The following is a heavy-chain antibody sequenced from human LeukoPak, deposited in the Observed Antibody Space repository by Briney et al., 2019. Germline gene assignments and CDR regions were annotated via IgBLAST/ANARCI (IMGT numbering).Heavy chain of an antibody. V-gene: IGHV3-53*01. D-gene: IGHD6-13*01. J-gene: IGHJ4*02. CDR3: ASRDSCSWVPEY. CDR2: IYSGGST. Sequence: GGSLRLSCAASGFTVSSNYMSWVRQAPGKGLEWVSVIYSGGSTYYADSVKGRFTISRDNSKNTLYLQMNSLRAEDTAVYYCASRDSCSWVPEYWGQGTLVTVSS. CDR1: GFTVSSNY.